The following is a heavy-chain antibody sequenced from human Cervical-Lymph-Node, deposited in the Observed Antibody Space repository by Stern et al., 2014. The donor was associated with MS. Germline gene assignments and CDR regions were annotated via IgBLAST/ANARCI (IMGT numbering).Heavy chain of an antibody. CDR2: ISTYNGQK. J-gene: IGHJ5*02. D-gene: IGHD2-21*02. CDR1: GYIFNNYA. Sequence: VPLVESGPEVKKPGASVKVSFEASGYIFNNYAISWLRQAPGQVPEWMGWISTYNGQKHHSQKFQGRLTMTTDTSTNTVYMELMSLRTDDTAMYYCARDVVTLIGNWFDPWGQGTLVSVSS. CDR3: ARDVVTLIGNWFDP. V-gene: IGHV1-18*04.